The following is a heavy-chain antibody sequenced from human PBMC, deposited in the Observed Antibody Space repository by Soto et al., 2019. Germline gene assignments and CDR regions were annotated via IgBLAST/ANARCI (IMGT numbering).Heavy chain of an antibody. CDR3: ARLKSSSFDY. J-gene: IGHJ4*02. V-gene: IGHV3-33*01. Sequence: HVQLVESGGGVVQPGRSLRLSCAASRFTFSSYGMHWVRQAPGKGLEWVAVIWYDGSNKYYADSVKGRFTISRDNSKNTLYLQMNSLRAEDTAVYYCARLKSSSFDYWGQGTLVTVSS. CDR1: RFTFSSYG. CDR2: IWYDGSNK. D-gene: IGHD6-13*01.